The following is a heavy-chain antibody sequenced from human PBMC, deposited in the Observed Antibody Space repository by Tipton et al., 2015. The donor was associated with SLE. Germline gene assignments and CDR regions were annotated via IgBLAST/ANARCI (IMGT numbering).Heavy chain of an antibody. Sequence: TLSLTCTVSGGSISSHYWSWIRQPPGKGLEWIGSIYHSGSTYYNPSLKSRVTISVDTSKNQFSLKLSSVTAADTAVYYCTRGVGARGSNLDYWGQGSLVTVSS. D-gene: IGHD1-26*01. CDR2: IYHSGST. CDR1: GGSISSHY. V-gene: IGHV4-59*08. J-gene: IGHJ4*02. CDR3: TRGVGARGSNLDY.